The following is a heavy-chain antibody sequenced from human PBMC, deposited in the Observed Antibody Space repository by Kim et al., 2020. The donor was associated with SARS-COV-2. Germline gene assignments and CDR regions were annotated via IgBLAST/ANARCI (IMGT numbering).Heavy chain of an antibody. CDR2: ISSSSSYI. CDR3: ARVSIVGATRAGFAFDI. J-gene: IGHJ3*02. V-gene: IGHV3-21*01. Sequence: GGSLRLSCAASGFTFSSYSMNWVRQAPGKGLEWVSSISSSSSYIYYADSVKGRFTISRDNAKNSLYLQMNSLRAEDTAVYYCARVSIVGATRAGFAFDIWGQGTMVTVSS. CDR1: GFTFSSYS. D-gene: IGHD1-26*01.